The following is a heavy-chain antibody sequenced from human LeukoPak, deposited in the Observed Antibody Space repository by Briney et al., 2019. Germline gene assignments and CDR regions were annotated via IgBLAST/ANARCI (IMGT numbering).Heavy chain of an antibody. V-gene: IGHV3-23*01. Sequence: GGSLRLSCAASGFTVTEYAMTWIRQSPGKGLEWVSSMSDIGPNTYYADSVKGRFTISRDTSKNTLLLQMNSLRADDTALYFCARRLSLRFDAFALWGPGTVVTVSS. CDR1: GFTVTEYA. CDR2: MSDIGPNT. CDR3: ARRLSLRFDAFAL. J-gene: IGHJ3*01. D-gene: IGHD3-3*01.